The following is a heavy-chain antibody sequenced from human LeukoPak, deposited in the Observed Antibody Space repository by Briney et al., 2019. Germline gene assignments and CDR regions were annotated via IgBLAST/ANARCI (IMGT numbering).Heavy chain of an antibody. J-gene: IGHJ4*02. CDR3: ARDKRGGYDY. CDR1: GFTFSSYA. D-gene: IGHD3-16*01. V-gene: IGHV4-31*02. CDR2: IYYSGST. Sequence: LRLSCAASGFTFSSYAMSWIRQHPGKGLEWIGYIYYSGSTYYNPSLRSRVTISVDTSKNQFSLKLSSVTAADTAVYYCARDKRGGYDYWGQGTLVTVSS.